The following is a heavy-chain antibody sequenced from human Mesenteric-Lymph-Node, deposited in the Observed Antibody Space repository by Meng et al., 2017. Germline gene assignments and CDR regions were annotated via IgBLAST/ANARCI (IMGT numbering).Heavy chain of an antibody. V-gene: IGHV3-21*01. CDR3: ARDIQGTASALDI. D-gene: IGHD1-1*01. CDR1: GFTFSAFS. CDR2: ISASSTYI. Sequence: GGSLRLSCAASGFTFSAFSMNWVRQAPGKGLEWVSSISASSTYIDYADSVKGRFTISRDNAKNSVYLQMTSLRTEDTAVYYCARDIQGTASALDIWGQGTMVTVSS. J-gene: IGHJ3*02.